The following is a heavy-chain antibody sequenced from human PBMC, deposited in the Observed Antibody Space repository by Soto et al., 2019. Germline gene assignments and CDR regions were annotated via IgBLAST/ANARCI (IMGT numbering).Heavy chain of an antibody. Sequence: GVSLRLSCAASGFTFNNYAMTWVRQAPGVGLEWVSTISGSGATTYYTDSVKGRFTISRDNSKHTLSLQMNSLRADDTAMYYCAKGDCSGGSCYRGFDSWGQGALVTVSS. V-gene: IGHV3-23*01. D-gene: IGHD2-15*01. CDR3: AKGDCSGGSCYRGFDS. CDR2: ISGSGATT. J-gene: IGHJ4*02. CDR1: GFTFNNYA.